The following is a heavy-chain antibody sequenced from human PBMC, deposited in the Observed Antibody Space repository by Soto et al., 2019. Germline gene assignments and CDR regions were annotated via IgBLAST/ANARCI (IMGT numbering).Heavy chain of an antibody. Sequence: ASVKVSCKASGYTFTSYGISWVRQAPGQGLEWMGWISAYNGNTNYAQKLQGRVTMTTDTSTSTAYMELRSLRSDDTAVYYCARNWYSSSWHFRYAQFDYWGQGTLVTVSS. V-gene: IGHV1-18*01. CDR3: ARNWYSSSWHFRYAQFDY. CDR1: GYTFTSYG. D-gene: IGHD6-13*01. J-gene: IGHJ4*02. CDR2: ISAYNGNT.